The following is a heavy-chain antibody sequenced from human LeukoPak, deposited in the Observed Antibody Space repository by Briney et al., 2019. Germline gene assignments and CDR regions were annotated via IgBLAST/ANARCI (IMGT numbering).Heavy chain of an antibody. CDR1: GGSISSGGYY. J-gene: IGHJ4*02. CDR2: IYYSGST. D-gene: IGHD3-10*01. V-gene: IGHV4-31*03. CDR3: ARVYYGSGSSRYYFDY. Sequence: SETLSLTCTVSGGSISSGGYYWSWIRQHPGKGLEWVGYIYYSGSTYYNPSLKSRVTISVDTSKNQFSLKLSSVTAADTAVYYCARVYYGSGSSRYYFDYWGQGTLVTVSS.